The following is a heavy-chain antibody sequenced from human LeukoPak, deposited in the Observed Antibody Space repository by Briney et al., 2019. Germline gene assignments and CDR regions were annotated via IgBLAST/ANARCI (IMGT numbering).Heavy chain of an antibody. CDR3: ARHSQSWYPRPSNWFDP. J-gene: IGHJ5*02. Sequence: PSETLSLTCTVSGGSIDSSSYYWGWIRQPPGKGLEGLEWIGRIYYIGSTKYNPSLKSRVTISVDTSENQFSLRLTSVTAADTAVYYCARHSQSWYPRPSNWFDPWGQGTLVTVSS. CDR2: IYYIGST. V-gene: IGHV4-39*01. D-gene: IGHD2-15*01. CDR1: GGSIDSSSYY.